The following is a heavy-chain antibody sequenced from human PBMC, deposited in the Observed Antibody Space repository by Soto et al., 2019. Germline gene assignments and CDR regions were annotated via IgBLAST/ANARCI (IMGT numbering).Heavy chain of an antibody. Sequence: ASVKVSCKASGYTFTSYAMHWVRQASGQRLEWMGWINAGNGNTKYSQKFQGRVTITRDTSASTAYMELSSLRSEDTAVYYCARGLYKAARTYYYYYYMDVWGKGTTVTVSS. CDR2: INAGNGNT. CDR1: GYTFTSYA. D-gene: IGHD6-6*01. V-gene: IGHV1-3*01. J-gene: IGHJ6*03. CDR3: ARGLYKAARTYYYYYYMDV.